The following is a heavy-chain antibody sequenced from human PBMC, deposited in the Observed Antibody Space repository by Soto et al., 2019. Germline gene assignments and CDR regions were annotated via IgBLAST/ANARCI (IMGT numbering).Heavy chain of an antibody. CDR2: IKSDGSER. Sequence: EVRLVESGGGLVQPGGSLRLSCAASGFTFSNFWMSWARQAPGKGLEWVASIKSDGSERSHVDAVRGRFSISRDNARNSLYLQMNSLRADDTAVYYCARDVIWGQGSLVTVSS. CDR1: GFTFSNFW. J-gene: IGHJ4*02. V-gene: IGHV3-7*05. CDR3: ARDVI.